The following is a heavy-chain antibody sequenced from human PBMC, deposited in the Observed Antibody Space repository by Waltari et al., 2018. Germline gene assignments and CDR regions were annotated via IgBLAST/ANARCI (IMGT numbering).Heavy chain of an antibody. D-gene: IGHD4-17*01. V-gene: IGHV3-9*01. Sequence: EPQLVESGGGLAQPGGSLQLSCSASGFIFDNYAMHWVRQAPGEGLEWLSGIGGNGGSIGYADSVKGRFTISRDNAKNSLYLQITGLSSEDTALYYCARDKGGERRLRSDYFYAMDVWGQGTAVIVSS. J-gene: IGHJ6*02. CDR3: ARDKGGERRLRSDYFYAMDV. CDR2: IGGNGGSI. CDR1: GFIFDNYA.